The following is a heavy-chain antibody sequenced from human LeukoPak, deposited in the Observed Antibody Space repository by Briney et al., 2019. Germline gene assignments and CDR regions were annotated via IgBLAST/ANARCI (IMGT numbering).Heavy chain of an antibody. V-gene: IGHV3-23*01. CDR1: GFTFSSYG. CDR2: ISGSGGST. J-gene: IGHJ4*02. CDR3: AKRRDCSSTSCYRYYFDY. D-gene: IGHD2-2*01. Sequence: GGTPRLSCAASGFTFSSYGMSWVRQAPGKGLEWVSAISGSGGSTYYADSVKGRFTISRDNSKNTLYLQMNSLRAEDTAVYYCAKRRDCSSTSCYRYYFDYWGQGTLVTVSS.